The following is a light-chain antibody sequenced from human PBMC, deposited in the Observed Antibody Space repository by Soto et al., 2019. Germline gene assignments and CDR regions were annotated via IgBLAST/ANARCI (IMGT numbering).Light chain of an antibody. CDR3: QQFSSYPLT. V-gene: IGKV3-20*01. CDR2: DAS. Sequence: EMVLAQSPGTLSLSPGERAPSSCRASQTVRNNYLAWYQQKPGQAPRLLIYDASSRATGIPDRFSGGGSGTDFTLTISRLEPEDFAVYYCQQFSSYPLTFGGGAKV. J-gene: IGKJ4*01. CDR1: QTVRNNY.